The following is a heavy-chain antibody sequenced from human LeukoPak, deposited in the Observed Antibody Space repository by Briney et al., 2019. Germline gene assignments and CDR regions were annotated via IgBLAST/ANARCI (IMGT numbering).Heavy chain of an antibody. V-gene: IGHV1-69*04. J-gene: IGHJ3*02. CDR3: AREGKRRAFDI. CDR2: IIPILGIA. Sequence: GASVKVSCKASGYTFTSYGISWVRQAPGQGLEWMGRIIPILGIANYAQKFQGRVTITADKSTSTAYMELSSLRSEDTAVYYCAREGKRRAFDIWGQGTMVTISS. CDR1: GYTFTSYG. D-gene: IGHD1-1*01.